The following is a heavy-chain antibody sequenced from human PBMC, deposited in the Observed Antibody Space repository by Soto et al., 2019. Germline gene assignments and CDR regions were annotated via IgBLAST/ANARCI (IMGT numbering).Heavy chain of an antibody. J-gene: IGHJ6*03. CDR2: ISGSGGST. D-gene: IGHD3-9*01. Sequence: EVQLLESGGGLVQPGGSLRLSCAASGFTFSSYAMSWVRQAPGKGLEWVSAISGSGGSTYYADSVKGRFTISRDNSKNMLYLQMNSLRAEDTDVYYCAKDLNPPDYDILTGPDSYYYYLDVWGKGTTVTVAS. CDR3: AKDLNPPDYDILTGPDSYYYYLDV. CDR1: GFTFSSYA. V-gene: IGHV3-23*01.